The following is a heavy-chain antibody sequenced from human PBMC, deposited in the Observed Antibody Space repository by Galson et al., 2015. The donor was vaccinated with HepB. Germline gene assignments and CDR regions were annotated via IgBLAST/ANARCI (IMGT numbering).Heavy chain of an antibody. D-gene: IGHD5-12*01. Sequence: SLRLSCAASGFTFSSYSMNWVRQAPGKGLEWVSSISSSSSYIYYADSVKGRFTISRDNAKNSLYLQMNSLRAEDTAVYYCARDERGSGYDPNWFDPWGQGTLVTVSS. CDR3: ARDERGSGYDPNWFDP. CDR2: ISSSSSYI. J-gene: IGHJ5*02. CDR1: GFTFSSYS. V-gene: IGHV3-21*01.